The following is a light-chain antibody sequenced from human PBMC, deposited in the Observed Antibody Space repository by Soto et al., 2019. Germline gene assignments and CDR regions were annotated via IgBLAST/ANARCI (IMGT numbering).Light chain of an antibody. CDR3: QQFNSYPRT. CDR1: QGISSA. CDR2: AAS. V-gene: IGKV1-13*02. Sequence: AIQLTQSPSSLSASVGDRVTITCRASQGISSALAWYQQKPGQAPKLLIYAASSLESGVLSRFSGSGSGTDFTLTISSLQPEDFATYYCQQFNSYPRTFGPGTKVDIK. J-gene: IGKJ3*01.